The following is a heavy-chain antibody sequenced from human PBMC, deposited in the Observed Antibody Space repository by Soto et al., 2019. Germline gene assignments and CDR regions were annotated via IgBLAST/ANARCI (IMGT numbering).Heavy chain of an antibody. J-gene: IGHJ6*03. CDR1: GFTVSSKY. Sequence: GGSLRLSCAASGFTVSSKYMSWVRQAPGKGLEWVSLIQSGGPTYYADSVKGRFTISRDTSENTVHLQMDSLRAEDTAVYYCARDDVRGVGGRCYGVPMDFWGKGTTVTVSS. V-gene: IGHV3-66*01. CDR2: IQSGGPT. D-gene: IGHD2-15*01. CDR3: ARDDVRGVGGRCYGVPMDF.